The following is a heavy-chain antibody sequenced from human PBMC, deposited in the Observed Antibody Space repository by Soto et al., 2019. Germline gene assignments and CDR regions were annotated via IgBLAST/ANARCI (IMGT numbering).Heavy chain of an antibody. CDR1: GFTFSSYA. CDR2: ISGSGGST. CDR3: AKFTVTTGYYCYGMDV. J-gene: IGHJ6*02. V-gene: IGHV3-23*01. D-gene: IGHD4-17*01. Sequence: EVQLLESGGGLVQPGGSLRLSCAASGFTFSSYAMSWVRQAPGKGLEWVSAISGSGGSTYYADSVKGRFTISRDNXKXXLYLQMNSLRAEDTAVYYWAKFTVTTGYYCYGMDVWGQGTTVTVSS.